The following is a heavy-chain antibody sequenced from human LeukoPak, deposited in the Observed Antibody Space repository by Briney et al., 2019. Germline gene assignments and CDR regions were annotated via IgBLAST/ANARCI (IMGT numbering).Heavy chain of an antibody. J-gene: IGHJ6*02. CDR2: LKSKTDGGPT. Sequence: PGGSLRLSCAASGFTFSNAWMSWVRQAPGKGLEWVARLKSKTDGGPTDYAAPVKGRFTISRDDSKNTLYLQMNSLKTEDTAVYYCTTDLGDIVVDSYYYSGMDVWGQGTTVTVSS. V-gene: IGHV3-15*01. CDR3: TTDLGDIVVDSYYYSGMDV. CDR1: GFTFSNAW. D-gene: IGHD2-2*01.